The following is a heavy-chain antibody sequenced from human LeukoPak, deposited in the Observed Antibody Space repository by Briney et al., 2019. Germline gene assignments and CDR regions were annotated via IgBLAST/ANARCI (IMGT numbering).Heavy chain of an antibody. D-gene: IGHD3-22*01. CDR1: GFTFSSYG. CDR3: AKDRRYYFDSSGYYYFLDY. CDR2: IRYDGSKK. V-gene: IGHV3-30*02. J-gene: IGHJ4*02. Sequence: PGGSRRLSCAASGFTFSSYGMHWVRQAPGKGLKGVAFIRYDGSKKYFGDSVKGRFTISRDNSKNTLYLQMNSLRTEDTAVYYCAKDRRYYFDSSGYYYFLDYWGQGTLVTVSS.